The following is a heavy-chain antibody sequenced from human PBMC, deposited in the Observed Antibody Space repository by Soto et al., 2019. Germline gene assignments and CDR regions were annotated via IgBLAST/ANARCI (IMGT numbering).Heavy chain of an antibody. CDR1: GFIFSTYA. V-gene: IGHV3-30-3*01. J-gene: IGHJ6*02. CDR2: ISYDRSNK. D-gene: IGHD4-4*01. CDR3: ARERVDSNYGLMEV. Sequence: ESGGGVVQPGRSLRLSCAASGFIFSTYAMHWVRQAPGKGLEWVAFISYDRSNKYYADSVKGRFTISRDNSKDTLYLQMNSLRAEDTAVYYCARERVDSNYGLMEVWGQGTTVTVSS.